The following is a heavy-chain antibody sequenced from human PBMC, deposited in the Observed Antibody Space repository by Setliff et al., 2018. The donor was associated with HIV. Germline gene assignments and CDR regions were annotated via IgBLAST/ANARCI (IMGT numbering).Heavy chain of an antibody. CDR1: GGTFNSYA. CDR2: IIPIFGTA. CDR3: AVDPGGDGFPSGYAFDI. D-gene: IGHD3-16*01. J-gene: IGHJ3*02. V-gene: IGHV1-69*13. Sequence: GASVKVSCKASGGTFNSYAITWVRQAPGQGLEWMGAIIPIFGTANYAQKFQGRVTIIADESTTTAYMELSSLRSDDTAVYYCAVDPGGDGFPSGYAFDIWGQGTMVPVSS.